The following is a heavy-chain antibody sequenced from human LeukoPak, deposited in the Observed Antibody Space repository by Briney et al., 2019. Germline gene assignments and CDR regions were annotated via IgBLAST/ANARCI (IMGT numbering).Heavy chain of an antibody. CDR1: GGTFSSYA. D-gene: IGHD1-26*01. J-gene: IGHJ5*02. V-gene: IGHV1-69*13. Sequence: SVKVSCKASGGTFSSYAISWVRQAPGQGLEWMGGIIPIFGTANYAQKFQGRVTITADESTSTGYMELSSLRSEDTAVYYCARAEWELLSWFDPWGQGTLVTVSS. CDR2: IIPIFGTA. CDR3: ARAEWELLSWFDP.